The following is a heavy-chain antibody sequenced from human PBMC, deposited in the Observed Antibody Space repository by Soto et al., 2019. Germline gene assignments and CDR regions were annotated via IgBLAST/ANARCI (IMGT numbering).Heavy chain of an antibody. CDR3: ATIRVRGGPLRFED. V-gene: IGHV1-69*06. D-gene: IGHD5-12*01. CDR2: VLPISGST. Sequence: QVQLVQSGAEVRKPGSSVKVSCKTSGGLISKYSFNWVRQAPGQGLEWMGGVLPISGSTDYAQKFQGRLTITADRSTSTVYMELSRLRPDDTANYYCATIRVRGGPLRFEDGGQGMLISVSS. CDR1: GGLISKYS. J-gene: IGHJ4*01.